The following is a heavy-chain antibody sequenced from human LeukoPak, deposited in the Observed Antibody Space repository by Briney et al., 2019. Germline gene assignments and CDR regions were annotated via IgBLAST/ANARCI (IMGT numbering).Heavy chain of an antibody. J-gene: IGHJ4*02. Sequence: PGGSLRLSCTASGFTFGGYAMSWIRQAPGKELEWVGFIRSKAYGETADYAASVKGRFTISRDDSKAIAYLQMNSLKTEDTAVYHCTRDRGAYNLYDYWGQRTLVTVSS. CDR1: GFTFGGYA. D-gene: IGHD1-1*01. CDR3: TRDRGAYNLYDY. CDR2: IRSKAYGETA. V-gene: IGHV3-49*03.